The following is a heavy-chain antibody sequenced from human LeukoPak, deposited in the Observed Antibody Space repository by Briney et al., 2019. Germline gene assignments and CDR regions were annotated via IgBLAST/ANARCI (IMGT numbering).Heavy chain of an antibody. CDR1: AFTSTSYA. V-gene: IGHV3-23*01. D-gene: IGHD1-7*01. J-gene: IGHJ6*02. Sequence: GCLRPSCVAAAFTSTSYAMSWVRPAPKKGLGWVSATLGMGGSTNYADSGKGRLTISRDDAKNSLCLQMNSLRAEDTAVYYCARDMKLELPASSDYSYGMDVWGQGTTVTVSS. CDR3: ARDMKLELPASSDYSYGMDV. CDR2: TLGMGGST.